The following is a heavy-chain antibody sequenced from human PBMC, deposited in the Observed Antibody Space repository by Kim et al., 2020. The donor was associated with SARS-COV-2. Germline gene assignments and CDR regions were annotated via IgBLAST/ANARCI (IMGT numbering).Heavy chain of an antibody. J-gene: IGHJ4*02. CDR1: GFTFSSYG. Sequence: GGSLRLSCAVSGFTFSSYGMHWVRQAPGKGLEWVAVISYDGSNKYYADSVKGRFTISRDNSKNTLYLQMNSLRAEDTAVYYCAKESGSYEGYFDYWGQGTLVTVSS. CDR3: AKESGSYEGYFDY. V-gene: IGHV3-30*18. CDR2: ISYDGSNK. D-gene: IGHD1-26*01.